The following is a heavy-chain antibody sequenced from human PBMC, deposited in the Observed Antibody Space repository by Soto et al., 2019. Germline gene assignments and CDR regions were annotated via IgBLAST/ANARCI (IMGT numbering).Heavy chain of an antibody. J-gene: IGHJ3*02. CDR3: ARGRDYGSLDAFDI. CDR1: GGTFSSYA. V-gene: IGHV1-69*12. CDR2: IIPIFGTA. Sequence: QVQLVQSGAEVKKPGSSVKVSCKASGGTFSSYAISWVRQAPGQGLEWMGGIIPIFGTANYAQKFQGRVTITADEXXSTAYMELRRLRSEDTAVYCCARGRDYGSLDAFDIWGQGTMVTVSS. D-gene: IGHD3-10*01.